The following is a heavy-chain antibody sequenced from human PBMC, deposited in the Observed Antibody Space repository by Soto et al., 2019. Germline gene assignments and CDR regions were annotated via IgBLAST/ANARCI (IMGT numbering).Heavy chain of an antibody. CDR2: ISKDSGRAT. CDR1: GSIFRDWF. J-gene: IGHJ6*02. Sequence: GGPLRLSCAASGSIFRDWFMSWIRQAPGKGLEWISYISKDSGRATRYADSVKGRFTISRDNAKNSLYLQMNSLRAEDTAVYYCARDVAVAGTTEYYYGMDVWGQGTTVTVSS. V-gene: IGHV3-11*04. D-gene: IGHD6-19*01. CDR3: ARDVAVAGTTEYYYGMDV.